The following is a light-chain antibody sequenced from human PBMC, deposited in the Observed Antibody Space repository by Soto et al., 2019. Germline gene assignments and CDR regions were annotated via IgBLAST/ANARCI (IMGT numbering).Light chain of an antibody. CDR3: ETWDGNTWV. V-gene: IGLV4-60*03. Sequence: QLVPPQSSSASASLGSSVKLTCTLSSGHSTYVIAWHQQQSGKAPRYLMKVEGSGSYNKGSGVPDLFSGSSAGADRYLTISNLQSEDEADYYGETWDGNTWVFGGGTKVTVL. J-gene: IGLJ3*02. CDR1: SGHSTYV. CDR2: VEGSGSY.